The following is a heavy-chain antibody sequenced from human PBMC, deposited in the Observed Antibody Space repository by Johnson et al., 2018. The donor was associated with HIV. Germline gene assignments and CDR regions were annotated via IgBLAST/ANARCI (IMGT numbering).Heavy chain of an antibody. CDR3: ARAIVVDDDAFDI. Sequence: QVQLVESGGGVVQPGTSLRLSCAASGFTFSSFAMHWVRQAPGKGLEWVAFISYDGSNEYYADSVKGRFTISRDNSKNTLYLHMNSLRAEDTAVFYCARAIVVDDDAFDIWGQGTMVTVSS. J-gene: IGHJ3*02. CDR1: GFTFSSFA. CDR2: ISYDGSNE. V-gene: IGHV3-30*04. D-gene: IGHD3-22*01.